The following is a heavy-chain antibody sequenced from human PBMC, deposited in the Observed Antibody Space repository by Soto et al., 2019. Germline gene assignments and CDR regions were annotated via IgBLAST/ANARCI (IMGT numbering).Heavy chain of an antibody. Sequence: EVQLLESGGGLVQPGGSLRLSCAASGFTFSSYAMSWLRQAPGKGLEWVSAISGSGGSTYYADSVKGRFTISRDNSKNTLYLQMNSLRAEDTAVYYCAKSSGDSSYYSGIDVWGQGTTVTLSS. J-gene: IGHJ6*02. D-gene: IGHD3-10*01. CDR2: ISGSGGST. V-gene: IGHV3-23*01. CDR1: GFTFSSYA. CDR3: AKSSGDSSYYSGIDV.